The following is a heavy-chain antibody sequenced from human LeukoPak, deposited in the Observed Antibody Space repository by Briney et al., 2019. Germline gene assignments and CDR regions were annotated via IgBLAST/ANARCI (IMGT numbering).Heavy chain of an antibody. J-gene: IGHJ4*02. D-gene: IGHD2-15*01. CDR2: IYYSGST. Sequence: PSETLSLTCTVSGGSISSGGYYWSWIRQHPGKGLEWIGYIYYSGSTYYNPSLKSRVTISVDTSKNQFSLKLSSVTAADTAVYYCARATRYCSGGSCYSGSFDYWGQGTLVTVSS. CDR1: GGSISSGGYY. V-gene: IGHV4-31*03. CDR3: ARATRYCSGGSCYSGSFDY.